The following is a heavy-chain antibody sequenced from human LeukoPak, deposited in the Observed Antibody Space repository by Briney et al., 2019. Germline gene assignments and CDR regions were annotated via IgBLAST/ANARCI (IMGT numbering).Heavy chain of an antibody. Sequence: SETLSLTCTVSGGSISSGSYYWTWIRQPAGKGLEWIGRILITGSTKYNPSLKSRVTISVDTSKNQFSLKLSSVTAADTAVYYCARDIVVVDNNWFDPWGQGTLVTVSS. CDR3: ARDIVVVDNNWFDP. CDR1: GGSISSGSYY. V-gene: IGHV4-61*02. J-gene: IGHJ5*02. CDR2: ILITGST. D-gene: IGHD2-15*01.